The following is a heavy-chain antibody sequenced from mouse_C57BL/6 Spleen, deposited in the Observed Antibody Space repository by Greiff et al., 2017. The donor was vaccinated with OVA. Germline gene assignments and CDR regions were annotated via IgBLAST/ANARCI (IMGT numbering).Heavy chain of an antibody. CDR2: ISSGSSTI. V-gene: IGHV5-17*01. J-gene: IGHJ2*01. CDR3: ARSPHYYGSSYYYFDY. D-gene: IGHD1-1*01. CDR1: GFTFSDYG. Sequence: EVQLVESGGGLVKPGGSLKLSCAASGFTFSDYGMHWVRQAPEKGLEWVAYISSGSSTIYYADTVKGRFTISRDNAKNTLFLQMTSLRSEDTAMYYGARSPHYYGSSYYYFDYWGQGTTLTVAS.